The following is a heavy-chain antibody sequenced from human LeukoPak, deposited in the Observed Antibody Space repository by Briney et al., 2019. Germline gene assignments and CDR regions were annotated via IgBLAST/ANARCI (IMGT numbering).Heavy chain of an antibody. CDR3: APTAEAYTSWWKV. J-gene: IGHJ4*02. CDR1: GYKFTDDY. V-gene: IGHV1-2*02. D-gene: IGHD3-16*01. CDR2: INPDSGFT. Sequence: ASVKVSCKASGYKFTDDYMHWVRQAPGQGLEFMGWINPDSGFTNYAQKFKGRVTMTRDTSISTAYLEVRSLTSDDTAVYYCAPTAEAYTSWWKVWGQGTLVTVSS.